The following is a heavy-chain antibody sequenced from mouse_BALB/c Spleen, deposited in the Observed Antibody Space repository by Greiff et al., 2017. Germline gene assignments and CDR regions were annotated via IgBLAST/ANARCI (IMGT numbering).Heavy chain of an antibody. D-gene: IGHD3-1*01. J-gene: IGHJ3*01. Sequence: QVQLQQSGAELVRPGTSVKVSCKASGYAFTNYLIEWVKQRPGQGLEWIGVINPGSGGTNYNEKFKGKATLTEDKSSSTAYMQLSSLTSDDSAVYFCARSGIPLAYWGQGTLVTVSA. CDR3: ARSGIPLAY. CDR2: INPGSGGT. CDR1: GYAFTNYL. V-gene: IGHV1-54*01.